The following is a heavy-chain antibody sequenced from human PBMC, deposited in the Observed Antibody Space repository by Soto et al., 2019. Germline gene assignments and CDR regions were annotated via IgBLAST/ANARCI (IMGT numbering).Heavy chain of an antibody. CDR1: GYSFTSDW. J-gene: IGHJ6*02. CDR2: IDPSDSYT. D-gene: IGHD2-2*01. Sequence: VVSLKISCKGSGYSFTSDWIGWLRQMPVKGLEWMGRIDPSDSYTNYSPSFQGHVTISADKSISTSYLQWSSLKASDTATYYCASDVVVPAAKDYYYYYRMDVWGQGTTVTVSS. CDR3: ASDVVVPAAKDYYYYYRMDV. V-gene: IGHV5-10-1*01.